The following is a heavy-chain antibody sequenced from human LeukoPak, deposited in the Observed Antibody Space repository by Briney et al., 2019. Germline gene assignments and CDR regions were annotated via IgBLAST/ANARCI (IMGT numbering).Heavy chain of an antibody. D-gene: IGHD3-22*01. V-gene: IGHV4-34*12. CDR2: VIYGGRT. CDR3: PRPESIYDGVGYYHLFDF. J-gene: IGHJ4*02. Sequence: KPSETLSLTCAVYGGSFATFYWSWIRQPPGKGLEWIGEVIYGGRTNYNPSLKSRVTISVDKSRKQVSLKLESVTAADTGVYFCPRPESIYDGVGYYHLFDFCGQGTPVTVSS. CDR1: GGSFATFY.